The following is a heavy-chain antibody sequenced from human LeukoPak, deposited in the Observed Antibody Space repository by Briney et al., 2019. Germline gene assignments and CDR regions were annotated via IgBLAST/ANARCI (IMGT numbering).Heavy chain of an antibody. J-gene: IGHJ4*02. CDR3: ARLRPHDYGDYEGY. D-gene: IGHD4-17*01. CDR1: GYSFTTYW. Sequence: GESLKISCKASGYSFTTYWIGWVRQMPGKGLEWMGNIYPGDSDTRYSPSFQGHVTISADKSISTAYLQWSSLKASDTAMYYCARLRPHDYGDYEGYWGQGTLVTVSS. CDR2: IYPGDSDT. V-gene: IGHV5-51*01.